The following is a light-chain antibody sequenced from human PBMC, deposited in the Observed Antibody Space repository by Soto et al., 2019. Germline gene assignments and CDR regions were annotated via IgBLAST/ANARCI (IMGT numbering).Light chain of an antibody. CDR3: SSYTSASTLLYL. Sequence: QLVLTQPASVSGSPGQSITISCTGTSSDVGGYNYVSWYQQHPGIAPKLLIYGVTNRPSGVSPRFSGSKSGNTASLTISGLQAEDEADYHCSSYTSASTLLYLFGTGTKLTVL. CDR2: GVT. V-gene: IGLV2-14*01. J-gene: IGLJ1*01. CDR1: SSDVGGYNY.